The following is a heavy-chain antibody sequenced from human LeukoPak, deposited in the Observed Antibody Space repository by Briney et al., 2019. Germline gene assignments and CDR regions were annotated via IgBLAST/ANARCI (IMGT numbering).Heavy chain of an antibody. CDR2: INHSGST. CDR3: ARRGVVVVAATVPSLRRYWYFDL. CDR1: GGSFSGYY. D-gene: IGHD2-15*01. Sequence: SETLSLTCAVYGGSFSGYYWSWIRQPPGKGLEWIGEINHSGSTNYNPSLKSRVTISVDTSKNQFSLKLSSVTAADTAVYYCARRGVVVVAATVPSLRRYWYFDLWGRGTLVTASS. J-gene: IGHJ2*01. V-gene: IGHV4-34*01.